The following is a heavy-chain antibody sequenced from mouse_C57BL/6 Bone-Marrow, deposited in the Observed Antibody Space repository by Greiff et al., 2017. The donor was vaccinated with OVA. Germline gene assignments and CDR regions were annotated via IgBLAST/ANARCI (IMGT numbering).Heavy chain of an antibody. CDR1: GYTFTSYD. J-gene: IGHJ2*01. V-gene: IGHV1-85*01. CDR3: AQYYYGPQNYFDY. Sequence: QVQLQQSGPELVKPGASVKLSCKASGYTFTSYDINWVKQRPGQGLEWIGWIYPRDGSTKYNEKFKGKATLTVDTSSSTAYLELHSLTSEDSAVYFCAQYYYGPQNYFDYWGQGTTLTVSS. CDR2: IYPRDGST. D-gene: IGHD1-1*01.